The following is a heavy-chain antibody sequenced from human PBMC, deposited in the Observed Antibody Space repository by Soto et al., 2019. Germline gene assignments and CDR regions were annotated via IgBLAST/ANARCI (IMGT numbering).Heavy chain of an antibody. D-gene: IGHD3-9*01. J-gene: IGHJ5*02. CDR2: FHTGLGTT. CDR1: GITFNGYA. CDR3: AILPTGYPNWFGP. Sequence: EVQLLESGGGLVQPGESLRLSCAASGITFNGYAMGWVRQAAGKRLEWVSIFHTGLGTTYYADSVKGRFTISRDISTNTLYLLMNSLRAEDTALYYCAILPTGYPNWFGPWGQGTLVTVSS. V-gene: IGHV3-23*01.